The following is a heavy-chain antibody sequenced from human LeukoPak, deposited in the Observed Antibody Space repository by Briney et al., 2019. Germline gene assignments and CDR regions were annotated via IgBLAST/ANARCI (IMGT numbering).Heavy chain of an antibody. CDR3: ARSGGGYTATILGYFFDY. V-gene: IGHV4-59*02. J-gene: IGHJ4*02. CDR1: GGSVISYY. D-gene: IGHD5-18*01. Sequence: SETLSLTCSVSGGSVISYYWSWIRQPPGKGLEWLGYIYSNGSTNFHPSPKRRLTITVNTYNNQISLKSTSVTVADTAVYYCARSGGGYTATILGYFFDYWGQGALVTVSS. CDR2: IYSNGST.